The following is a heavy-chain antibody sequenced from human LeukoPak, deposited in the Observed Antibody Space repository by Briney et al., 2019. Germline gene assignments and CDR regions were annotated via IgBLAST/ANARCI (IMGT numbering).Heavy chain of an antibody. D-gene: IGHD3-3*01. J-gene: IGHJ4*02. CDR1: GGTFSSYA. Sequence: SVKVSCKASGGTFSSYAISWVRQAPGQGLEWMGRIIPILGIANYAQKFQGRVTITADKSTSTAYMELSSLRSEDTAVYYCAREIRFLEWLFPDYWGQGTLVTVSS. CDR3: AREIRFLEWLFPDY. V-gene: IGHV1-69*04. CDR2: IIPILGIA.